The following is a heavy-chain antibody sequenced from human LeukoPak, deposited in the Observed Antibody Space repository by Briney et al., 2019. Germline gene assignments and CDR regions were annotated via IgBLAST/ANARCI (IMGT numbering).Heavy chain of an antibody. D-gene: IGHD6-13*01. CDR2: IKQDGSEK. Sequence: GRSLRLSCAASGFTFSSYWMSWVRQAPGKGLEWVANIKQDGSEKYYVDSVKGRFTISRDNAKNSLYLQMNSLRAEDTAVYYCARGYSSSWYGDAFDIWGQGTMVTVSS. J-gene: IGHJ3*02. CDR3: ARGYSSSWYGDAFDI. V-gene: IGHV3-7*01. CDR1: GFTFSSYW.